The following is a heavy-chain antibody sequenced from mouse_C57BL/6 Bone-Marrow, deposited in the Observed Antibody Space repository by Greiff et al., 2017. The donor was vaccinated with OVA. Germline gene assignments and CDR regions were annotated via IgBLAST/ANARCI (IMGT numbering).Heavy chain of an antibody. CDR3: TRSGYCGSSH. CDR2: IDPETGGT. J-gene: IGHJ4*01. Sequence: VQLQQSGAELVRPGASVTLSCKASGYTFTDYEMHWVKQTPVHGLEWIGAIDPETGGTAYNQKFKGKATLTADKSSSTAYMELRSLTSEDSAVYYCTRSGYCGSSHWGQGTSVTVSS. D-gene: IGHD1-1*01. CDR1: GYTFTDYE. V-gene: IGHV1-15*01.